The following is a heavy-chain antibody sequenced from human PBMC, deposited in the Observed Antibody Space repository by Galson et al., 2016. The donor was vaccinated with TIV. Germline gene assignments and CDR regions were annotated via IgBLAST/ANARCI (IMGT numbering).Heavy chain of an antibody. V-gene: IGHV4-30-4*01. CDR1: GGSISNGDYY. CDR3: ARDAGTYYHAFDV. Sequence: TLSLTCAVFGGSISNGDYYWSWIRQPPGKGLEWIGYIYYSGSTKINPSLKIRLTMSVDRSRNQFSLSLYSVTAADTAVYFCARDAGTYYHAFDVWGQGTMVTVSS. J-gene: IGHJ3*01. D-gene: IGHD3-22*01. CDR2: IYYSGST.